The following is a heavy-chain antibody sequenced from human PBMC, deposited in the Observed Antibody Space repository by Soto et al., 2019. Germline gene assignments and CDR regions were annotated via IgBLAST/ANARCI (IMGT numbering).Heavy chain of an antibody. V-gene: IGHV4-39*02. CDR3: AREPNTIFGVVIDY. CDR2: MYYSGSA. CDR1: GGSISSSNYH. D-gene: IGHD3-3*01. Sequence: SETLSLTCTVAGGSISSSNYHWGWIRQPPGKGLEWIGSMYYSGSAYYNPSLKSRVTISVDTSKNQFSLKLSSVTAADTAVYYCAREPNTIFGVVIDYWGQGTLVTVS. J-gene: IGHJ4*02.